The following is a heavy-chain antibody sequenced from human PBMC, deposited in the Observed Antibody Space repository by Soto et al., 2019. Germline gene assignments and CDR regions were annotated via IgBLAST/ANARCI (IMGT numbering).Heavy chain of an antibody. CDR1: GGSISSSSYY. CDR3: ARQVVAYCSGGSCYSPNSHWFDP. CDR2: IYYSGST. J-gene: IGHJ5*02. D-gene: IGHD2-15*01. V-gene: IGHV4-39*01. Sequence: SETLSLTCTVSGGSISSSSYYWGWIRQPPGKGLEWIGSIYYSGSTYYNPSLKSRVTISVDTSKNQFSLKLSSVTAADTAVYYCARQVVAYCSGGSCYSPNSHWFDPWGQGTLVTVSS.